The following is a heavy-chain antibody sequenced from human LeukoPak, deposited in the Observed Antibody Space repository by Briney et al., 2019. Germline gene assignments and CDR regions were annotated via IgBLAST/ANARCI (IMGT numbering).Heavy chain of an antibody. V-gene: IGHV3-48*02. CDR2: ISLSSTTI. D-gene: IGHD2-15*01. Sequence: GGSLRLSCAASGFTFSSYSMTWVRQAPGKGLEWVSYISLSSTTIYYADSVKGRFTISRDDAKNSLYLQMNSLRDEDTAVYYCARVSGWPWDHWGQGTLVTVSS. J-gene: IGHJ4*02. CDR3: ARVSGWPWDH. CDR1: GFTFSSYS.